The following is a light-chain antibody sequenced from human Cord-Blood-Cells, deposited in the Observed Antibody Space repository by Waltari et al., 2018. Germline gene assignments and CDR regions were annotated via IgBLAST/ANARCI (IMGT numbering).Light chain of an antibody. Sequence: IQMTKSPSTLSASVGDRVTITCRASQSISSWLAMYQQKPGKPPKLLIYKASSLESGVPSRCSGSGSGTEFTLTISSLQPDDFATYYCQQYGAFGQGTKVEIK. V-gene: IGKV1-5*03. CDR1: QSISSW. CDR3: QQYGA. CDR2: KAS. J-gene: IGKJ1*01.